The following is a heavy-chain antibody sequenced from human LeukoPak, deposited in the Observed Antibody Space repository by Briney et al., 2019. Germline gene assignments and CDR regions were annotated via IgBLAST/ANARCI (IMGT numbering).Heavy chain of an antibody. J-gene: IGHJ4*02. CDR2: IRYDGSNK. Sequence: TGGSLRLSCAASGFTFSSYGMHWVRQAPGKGLEWVALIRYDGSNKYYADSVKGQFTISRDNSKNTLYLQMNSLRAEDTAVYYCAKVPNPYSSSWYAGVNYWGQGTLVTVSS. CDR1: GFTFSSYG. CDR3: AKVPNPYSSSWYAGVNY. D-gene: IGHD6-13*01. V-gene: IGHV3-30*02.